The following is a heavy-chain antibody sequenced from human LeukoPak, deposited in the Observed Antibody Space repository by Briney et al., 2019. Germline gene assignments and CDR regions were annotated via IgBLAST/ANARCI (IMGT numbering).Heavy chain of an antibody. J-gene: IGHJ4*02. V-gene: IGHV1-2*02. D-gene: IGHD6-19*01. CDR1: GYTFTGYY. Sequence: GASVKVSCKASGYTFTGYYMHWVRQAPGQGLEWMGWINPNSGGTNYAQKFQGRVTMTRDASISTAYMELSRLRSDDTAVYYCVRVRIAVAGKYYFDYWGQGTLVTVSS. CDR3: VRVRIAVAGKYYFDY. CDR2: INPNSGGT.